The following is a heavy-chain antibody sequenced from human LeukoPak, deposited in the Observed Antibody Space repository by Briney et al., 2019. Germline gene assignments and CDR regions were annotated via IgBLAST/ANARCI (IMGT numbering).Heavy chain of an antibody. J-gene: IGHJ6*02. Sequence: ASVKVSCKAPGYTFTSYDINWVRQATGQGLEWMGWMNPNSGNTGYAQKFQGRVTMTRNTSISTAYMELSSLRSEDTAVYYCATSTVTNHYYGMDVWGQGTTVTVSS. V-gene: IGHV1-8*01. CDR3: ATSTVTNHYYGMDV. CDR1: GYTFTSYD. CDR2: MNPNSGNT. D-gene: IGHD4-17*01.